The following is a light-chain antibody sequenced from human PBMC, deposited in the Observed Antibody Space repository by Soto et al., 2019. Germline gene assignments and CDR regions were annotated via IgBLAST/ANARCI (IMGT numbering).Light chain of an antibody. CDR2: AAA. Sequence: DIQMTQSPSSLSASVVYRVTITCRASQSISTYLNWYQQKPGKAPKLLIYAAASLQSGVPSRFSGSGSGTDFTLTITSLQPEDFATYFCQQSYSSPKTFGQGTKVDI. V-gene: IGKV1-39*01. CDR3: QQSYSSPKT. J-gene: IGKJ1*01. CDR1: QSISTY.